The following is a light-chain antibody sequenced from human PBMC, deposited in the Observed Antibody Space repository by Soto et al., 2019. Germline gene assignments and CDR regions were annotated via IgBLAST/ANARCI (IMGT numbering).Light chain of an antibody. Sequence: SYELTQAPSVSVSPGQTANITCSGDKLGNRYACWYQLKPGQSPVLVIFKDSKRPSGIPERFSGSNSGNTATLTISGTQTMDEAEYYCQAWDSSTGVFGGGTKVTVL. CDR3: QAWDSSTGV. CDR2: KDS. V-gene: IGLV3-1*01. CDR1: KLGNRY. J-gene: IGLJ3*02.